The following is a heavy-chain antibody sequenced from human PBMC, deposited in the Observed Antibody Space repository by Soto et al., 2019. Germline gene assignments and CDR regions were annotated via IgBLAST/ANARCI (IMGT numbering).Heavy chain of an antibody. CDR1: GFTFSSYG. CDR3: ARDGEDIVVVVAAIPYYYYGMDV. V-gene: IGHV3-33*01. Sequence: QVQLVESGGGVVQPGRSLRLSCAASGFTFSSYGMHWVRQAPGKGLEWVAVIWYDGSNKYYADSVKGRFTISRDNSKNTVSLQMNSLRAEDTAVYYCARDGEDIVVVVAAIPYYYYGMDVWGQGTTVTVSS. D-gene: IGHD2-15*01. CDR2: IWYDGSNK. J-gene: IGHJ6*02.